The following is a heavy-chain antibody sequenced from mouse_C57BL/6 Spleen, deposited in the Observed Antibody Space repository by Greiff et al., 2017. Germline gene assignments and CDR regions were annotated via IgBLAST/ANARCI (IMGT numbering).Heavy chain of an antibody. D-gene: IGHD1-1*01. Sequence: EVKLVESGPELVKPGASVKMSCKASGYTFTDYNMHWVKQSHGKSLEWIGYINPNNGGTSYNQKFKGKATLTVNKSSSTAYMELRSLTSEDSAVYYCASGYYGPYWGQGTTLTVSS. CDR3: ASGYYGPY. CDR2: INPNNGGT. CDR1: GYTFTDYN. J-gene: IGHJ2*01. V-gene: IGHV1-22*01.